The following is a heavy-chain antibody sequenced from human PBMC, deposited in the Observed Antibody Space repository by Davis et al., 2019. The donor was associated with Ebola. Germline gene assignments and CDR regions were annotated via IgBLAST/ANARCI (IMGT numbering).Heavy chain of an antibody. CDR3: ARLASSGWYPWFDP. CDR1: GYTFTSYG. V-gene: IGHV1-18*04. J-gene: IGHJ5*02. CDR2: ISAYNGNT. D-gene: IGHD6-19*01. Sequence: ASVKVSCKASGYTFTSYGIRWVRQAPGQGLEWMGWISAYNGNTNYAQKLQGRVTMTTDTSTSTAYMELRSLRSDDTAVYYCARLASSGWYPWFDPWGQGTLVTVSS.